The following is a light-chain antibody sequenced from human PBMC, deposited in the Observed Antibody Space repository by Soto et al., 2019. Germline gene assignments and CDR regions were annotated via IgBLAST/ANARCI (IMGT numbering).Light chain of an antibody. CDR3: QQDNNWPT. V-gene: IGKV3-15*01. Sequence: EIVMTQSPATLSVSPGERATLSCRASQSVSSNLAWYQQKPGQAPRLLIYGASTRSTCIPARFSGSGSGTEFTLTISSLQSEDFAVYYCQQDNNWPTFGPGTKVDIK. CDR2: GAS. J-gene: IGKJ3*01. CDR1: QSVSSN.